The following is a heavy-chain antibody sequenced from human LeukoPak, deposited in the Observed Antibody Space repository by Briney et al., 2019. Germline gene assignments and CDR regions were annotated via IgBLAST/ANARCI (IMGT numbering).Heavy chain of an antibody. D-gene: IGHD5-24*01. CDR1: GGTFSSYA. J-gene: IGHJ4*02. CDR2: IIPIFGTA. Sequence: ASVKVSCKASGGTFSSYAISWVRQAPGQGLEWMGGIIPIFGTANYAQKFQGRVTITADESTSTAYMELSSLRSEDTAVYYCAREGDGYNSNYFDYWGQGTLVTVSS. V-gene: IGHV1-69*13. CDR3: AREGDGYNSNYFDY.